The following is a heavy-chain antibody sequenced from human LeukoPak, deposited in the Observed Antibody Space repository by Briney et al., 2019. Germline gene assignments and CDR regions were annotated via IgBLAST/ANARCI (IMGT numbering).Heavy chain of an antibody. CDR2: INQDESAK. Sequence: GGSLRLSCAASGFTFSRYWMSWVRQAPGKGLEWVASINQDESAKFYVDSVKGRFTISRDNSKNTLYLQMNSLRAEDTAVYYCAKDLWVMTTVTTRGYTDAFDIWGQGTMVTVSS. V-gene: IGHV3-7*03. D-gene: IGHD4-17*01. CDR1: GFTFSRYW. CDR3: AKDLWVMTTVTTRGYTDAFDI. J-gene: IGHJ3*02.